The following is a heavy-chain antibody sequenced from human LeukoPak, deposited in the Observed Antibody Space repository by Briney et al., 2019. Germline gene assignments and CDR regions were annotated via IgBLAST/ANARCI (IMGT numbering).Heavy chain of an antibody. CDR1: GFTVSSNY. CDR2: ITESGGGT. Sequence: GGSLRLSCAASGFTVSSNYMSWVRQAPGKGLEWVSAITESGGGTYNADSVKGRFTISRDNSKKTLFLQMNSLRAEDTAIYYCAKGSAAGRPYYFDYWGQGTLVTVSS. CDR3: AKGSAAGRPYYFDY. V-gene: IGHV3-23*01. J-gene: IGHJ4*02. D-gene: IGHD6-25*01.